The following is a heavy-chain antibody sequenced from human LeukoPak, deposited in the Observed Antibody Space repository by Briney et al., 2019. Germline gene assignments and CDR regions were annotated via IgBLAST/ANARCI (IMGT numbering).Heavy chain of an antibody. CDR1: GFTFSSYA. J-gene: IGHJ4*02. CDR3: ARDRYRDDYGDYEGPEGSRDFDY. D-gene: IGHD4-17*01. CDR2: ISSSGGNT. V-gene: IGHV3-23*01. Sequence: GGSLRLSCAASGFTFSSYAMSWVRQAPGEGLEWVSSISSSGGNTYYADSVKGRFTISRDNSKNTLYLQMNSLRAEDTAVYYCARDRYRDDYGDYEGPEGSRDFDYWGQGTLVTVSS.